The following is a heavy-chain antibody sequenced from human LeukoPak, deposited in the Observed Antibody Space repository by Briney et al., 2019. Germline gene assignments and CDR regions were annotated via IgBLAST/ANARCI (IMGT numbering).Heavy chain of an antibody. CDR2: VSSSGNTI. J-gene: IGHJ4*02. Sequence: GGSLRLSCAVSGFTFSDYYMSWIRQAPGKGLEWVSYVSSSGNTIYYGDSVKGRFTIARDNAKNSLYLQMNSLRGEDTAVYFCARVGGSWELILWGQGTLVTVS. D-gene: IGHD2-15*01. CDR1: GFTFSDYY. CDR3: ARVGGSWELIL. V-gene: IGHV3-11*04.